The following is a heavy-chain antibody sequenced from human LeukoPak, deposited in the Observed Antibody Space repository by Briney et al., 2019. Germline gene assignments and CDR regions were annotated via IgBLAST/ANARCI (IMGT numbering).Heavy chain of an antibody. Sequence: PSETLSLTCTVSGGSISSYYWSWIRQPPGKGLEWIGYIYYSGSTNYNPSLKSRVTISVDTSKNQFSLKLSSVTAADTAVYYCARVFASYGDSRLDYWGQGTLVTVSS. J-gene: IGHJ4*02. V-gene: IGHV4-59*01. CDR3: ARVFASYGDSRLDY. D-gene: IGHD4-17*01. CDR2: IYYSGST. CDR1: GGSISSYY.